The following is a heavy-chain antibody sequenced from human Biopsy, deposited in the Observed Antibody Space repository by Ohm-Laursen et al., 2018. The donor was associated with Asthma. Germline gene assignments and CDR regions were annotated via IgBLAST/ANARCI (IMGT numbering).Heavy chain of an antibody. Sequence: SLRLSCTATGFSFSNLAIHWVRQAPGKGLEGVRGISKDASTQDYADSVKGRFTMARDNSKNTLDLQMNSLREEDTAVYYCVRDGTDDAFDIWGQGTVVSVSS. D-gene: IGHD1-1*01. CDR1: GFSFSNLA. J-gene: IGHJ3*02. V-gene: IGHV3-30*01. CDR2: ISKDASTQ. CDR3: VRDGTDDAFDI.